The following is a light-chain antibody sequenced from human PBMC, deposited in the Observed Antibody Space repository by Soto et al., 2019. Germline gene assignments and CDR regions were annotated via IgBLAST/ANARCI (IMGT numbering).Light chain of an antibody. V-gene: IGKV3D-15*01. J-gene: IGKJ5*01. CDR2: GAS. CDR1: QSVSSN. Sequence: EIVMTQSPATLSVSPGERATLSCRASQSVSSNLAWYQQKPGQAPRLLIYGASTRATGIPARFSGSGSGTEFTLTISSLEPEDSAVYYCQQRSNWSTFGQGTRLEIK. CDR3: QQRSNWST.